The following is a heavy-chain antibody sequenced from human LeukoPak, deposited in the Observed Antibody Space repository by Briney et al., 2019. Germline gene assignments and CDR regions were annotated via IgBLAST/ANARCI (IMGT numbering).Heavy chain of an antibody. V-gene: IGHV3-33*01. J-gene: IGHJ4*02. CDR2: IWHDGSHK. CDR3: ARETFGSGSYPDF. D-gene: IGHD3-10*01. CDR1: GFAFNTYA. Sequence: GGSLRLSCAASGFAFNTYAMHWVRQAPAKGLEWVTLIWHDGSHKFYIDSVRGRFTISRDNSKNTVYLQMNGLRAEDTAVYYCARETFGSGSYPDFWGQGTLVTVSS.